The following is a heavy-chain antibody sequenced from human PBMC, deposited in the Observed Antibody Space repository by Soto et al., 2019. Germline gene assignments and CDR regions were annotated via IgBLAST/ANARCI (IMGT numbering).Heavy chain of an antibody. CDR1: GYSFTNYW. Sequence: PGESLTISCKGSGYSFTNYWIGWVRQIPGKGLEWMGIIYPGDSDTRYSPSFQGQVTISADRSISTAYLQWSSLKASDSAMYYCARTETRGSKSYYFYGMDVWGQGTTVTVSS. V-gene: IGHV5-51*01. D-gene: IGHD2-2*01. CDR3: ARTETRGSKSYYFYGMDV. J-gene: IGHJ6*02. CDR2: IYPGDSDT.